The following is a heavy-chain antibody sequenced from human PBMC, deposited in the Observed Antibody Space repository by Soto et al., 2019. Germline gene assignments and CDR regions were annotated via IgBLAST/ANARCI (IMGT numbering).Heavy chain of an antibody. D-gene: IGHD3-22*01. CDR1: GGSISSSSYY. Sequence: NPSETLSLTCTVSGGSISSSSYYWGWIRQPPGKGLEWIGSIYYSGSTYYNPSLKSRVTISVDTSKNQFSLKLSSVTAADTAVYYCARLSYDSSGEYFDYWGQGTLVTVSS. CDR3: ARLSYDSSGEYFDY. CDR2: IYYSGST. V-gene: IGHV4-39*01. J-gene: IGHJ4*02.